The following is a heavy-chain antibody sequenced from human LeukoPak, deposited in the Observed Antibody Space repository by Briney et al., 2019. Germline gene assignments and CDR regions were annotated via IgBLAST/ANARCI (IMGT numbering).Heavy chain of an antibody. CDR2: INPNSGDT. Sequence: ASVKASCKASKDTFTVYYMHWVRQAPGQGLRWMGWINPNSGDTNYAEKFQGRITMTRDTSISTAYMDLRSLTSDDTAVYYCVNFGYSNSSYFSSWGQGTLVTVSS. V-gene: IGHV1-2*02. CDR3: VNFGYSNSSYFSS. J-gene: IGHJ4*02. CDR1: KDTFTVYY. D-gene: IGHD5-12*01.